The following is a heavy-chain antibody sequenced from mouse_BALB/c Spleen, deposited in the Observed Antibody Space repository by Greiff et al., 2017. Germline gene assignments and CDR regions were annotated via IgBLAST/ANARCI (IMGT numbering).Heavy chain of an antibody. CDR3: ARLNYYGSSYYFDV. Sequence: EVNVVESGGGLVQPGGSRKLSCAASGFTFSSFGMHWVRQAPEKGLEWVAYISSGSSTIYYADTVKGRFTISRDNPKNTLFLQMTSLRSEDTAMYYCARLNYYGSSYYFDVWGAGTTVTVSS. CDR2: ISSGSSTI. CDR1: GFTFSSFG. D-gene: IGHD1-1*01. J-gene: IGHJ1*01. V-gene: IGHV5-17*02.